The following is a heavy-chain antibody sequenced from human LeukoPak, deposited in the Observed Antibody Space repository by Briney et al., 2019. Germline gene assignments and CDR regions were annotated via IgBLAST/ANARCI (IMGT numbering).Heavy chain of an antibody. CDR1: GFTFSNYA. D-gene: IGHD7-27*01. J-gene: IGHJ4*02. Sequence: GGSLRLSCAASGFTFSNYAMTWVPQAPGKGLEWVSSILAGGTNTQYADSVKGRFTISRDNSKNTLYLQMNSLRAEDTALYHCATHQATGAHSKFDYWGQGTLVTVSS. V-gene: IGHV3-23*01. CDR2: ILAGGTNT. CDR3: ATHQATGAHSKFDY.